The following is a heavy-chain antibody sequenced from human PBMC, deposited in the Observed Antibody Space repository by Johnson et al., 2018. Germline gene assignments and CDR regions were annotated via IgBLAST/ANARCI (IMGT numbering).Heavy chain of an antibody. CDR3: GEDGRLLRYFDWAFIFQH. Sequence: QVQLVESGGGVVQPGRSLRLSCAASGFTFGSYGMHWVRQAPGKGLGWVAFISYDGSKEYSADSVQGRFNISRDNSKNTLYLQRNRLRDEDTAVYYCGEDGRLLRYFDWAFIFQHWGQGTLVTVS. D-gene: IGHD3-9*01. CDR2: ISYDGSKE. V-gene: IGHV3-30*18. CDR1: GFTFGSYG. J-gene: IGHJ1*01.